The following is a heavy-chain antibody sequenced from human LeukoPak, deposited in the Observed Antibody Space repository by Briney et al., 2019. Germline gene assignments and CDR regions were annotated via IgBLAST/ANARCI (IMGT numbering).Heavy chain of an antibody. CDR1: GFTFSSYG. J-gene: IGHJ6*03. V-gene: IGHV3-30*02. CDR2: IRYDGSNK. CDR3: AKEMILYYYYYMDV. Sequence: PGGSLRLSCAASGFTFSSYGMHWVRQAPGKGLEWVTFIRYDGSNKYYADSVEGLFTISRDNSKNTLYLQMNSLRGEDTAVYYCAKEMILYYYYYMDVWGKGTTVTISS. D-gene: IGHD3-22*01.